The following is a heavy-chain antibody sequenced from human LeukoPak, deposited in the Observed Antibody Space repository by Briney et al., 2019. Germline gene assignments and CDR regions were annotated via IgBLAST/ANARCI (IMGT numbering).Heavy chain of an antibody. CDR2: IYYGGRT. CDR3: ARESVFHPGTLDY. Sequence: SQTLSLTCTVSGGSIISDDYYWTWIRQPPGKGLEWFGYIYYGGRTYYNPSLETRITISVDTSKNQFSLHLSSMTAADTAVYYCARESVFHPGTLDYWGQGTLVTVYS. V-gene: IGHV4-30-4*01. CDR1: GGSIISDDYY. D-gene: IGHD1-14*01. J-gene: IGHJ4*02.